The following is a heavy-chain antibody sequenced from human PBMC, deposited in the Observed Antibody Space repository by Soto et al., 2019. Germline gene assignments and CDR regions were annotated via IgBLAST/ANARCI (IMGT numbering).Heavy chain of an antibody. D-gene: IGHD2-2*01. J-gene: IGHJ4*02. V-gene: IGHV4-59*12. Sequence: SETLSLTCTVSGGSISSYYWSWIRQPPGKGLEWIGYIYYSGSTNYNPSLKSRVTISVDTSKNQFSLKLSSVTAADTDLFYCATYCSTTNCFPRFDSWGQGTLVTVSS. CDR2: IYYSGST. CDR3: ATYCSTTNCFPRFDS. CDR1: GGSISSYY.